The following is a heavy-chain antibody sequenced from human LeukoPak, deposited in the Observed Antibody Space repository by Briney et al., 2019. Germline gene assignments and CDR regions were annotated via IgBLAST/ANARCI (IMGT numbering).Heavy chain of an antibody. CDR1: GFTFSSYA. V-gene: IGHV3-30*04. J-gene: IGHJ4*02. D-gene: IGHD5-18*01. Sequence: GGSLRLSCAASGFTFSSYAMHWVRQAPGKGLEWVAVVSFDRRNKNYADSVKGRFTISRDNSKNTLYLQMNSLRAEDTAVYYCARDRSTGYSYGPMAYWGQGTLVTVSS. CDR3: ARDRSTGYSYGPMAY. CDR2: VSFDRRNK.